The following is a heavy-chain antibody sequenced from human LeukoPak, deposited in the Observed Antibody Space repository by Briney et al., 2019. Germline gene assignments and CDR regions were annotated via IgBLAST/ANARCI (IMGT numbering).Heavy chain of an antibody. CDR2: IYYSGST. V-gene: IGHV4-31*03. CDR1: GGSISSGGYY. Sequence: SETLSLTCTVSGGSISSGGYYWSWIRQHPGKGLEWIGYIYYSGSTYYNPSLKSRVTISVDTSKNQFSLKLSSVTAADTAVYYCARGGYSYGYWGSDAFDIWGQGTMVTVSS. CDR3: ARGGYSYGYWGSDAFDI. J-gene: IGHJ3*02. D-gene: IGHD5-18*01.